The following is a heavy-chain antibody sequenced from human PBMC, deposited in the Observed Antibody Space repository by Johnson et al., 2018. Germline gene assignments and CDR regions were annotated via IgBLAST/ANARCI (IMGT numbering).Heavy chain of an antibody. Sequence: VQLVQSGGSLVQPGGSLRLSCAASGFTFSSYAMSWVRQAPGQGLEWVSYISSIGSTIYYADYGKGRFTISRDNAKNSLYLQMNSLRAEDTALYYCAKDAYYGSGSPYYYMDVWGKGTTVTVSS. CDR1: GFTFSSYA. D-gene: IGHD3-10*01. V-gene: IGHV3-48*04. CDR2: ISSIGSTI. J-gene: IGHJ6*03. CDR3: AKDAYYGSGSPYYYMDV.